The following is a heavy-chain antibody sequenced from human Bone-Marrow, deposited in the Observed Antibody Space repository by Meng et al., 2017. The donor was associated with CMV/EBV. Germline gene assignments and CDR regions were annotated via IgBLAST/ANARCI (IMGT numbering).Heavy chain of an antibody. D-gene: IGHD1-1*01. CDR3: ARGSTGWGV. CDR2: IYYSGST. CDR1: GGSISSSSYY. J-gene: IGHJ6*02. Sequence: SETLSLTCTVSGGSISSSSYYWGWIRQPPGKGLEWIGTIYYSGSTYYNPSLKSRVTISVDTSKNQLSLKLSSVTAAETAVYYCARGSTGWGVWGQGTTVTVSS. V-gene: IGHV4-39*07.